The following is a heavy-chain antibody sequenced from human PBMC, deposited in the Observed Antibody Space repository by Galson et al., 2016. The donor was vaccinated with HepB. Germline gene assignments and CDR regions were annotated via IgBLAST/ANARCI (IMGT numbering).Heavy chain of an antibody. J-gene: IGHJ4*02. CDR1: GFTFSSYS. CDR3: ARRARIAAPGTWDY. Sequence: SLRLSCAASGFTFSSYSMNWVRQAPGKGLEWVSSISSSSSYIYYADSVKGRFTMSRDNAKNSLYLQMNSLRAEDTAVYYCARRARIAAPGTWDYWGQGTLVTVSS. D-gene: IGHD6-13*01. V-gene: IGHV3-21*01. CDR2: ISSSSSYI.